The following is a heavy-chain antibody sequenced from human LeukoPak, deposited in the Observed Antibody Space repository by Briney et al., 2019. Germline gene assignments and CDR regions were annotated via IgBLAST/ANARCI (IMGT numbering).Heavy chain of an antibody. V-gene: IGHV4-34*01. CDR1: GGSISSYY. D-gene: IGHD3-22*01. CDR2: INHSGST. J-gene: IGHJ5*02. CDR3: ARAGYYYDSSGSNWFDP. Sequence: SETLSLTCTVSGGSISSYYWSWIRQPPGKGLEWIGEINHSGSTNYNPSLKSRVTISVDTSKNQFSLKLSSVTAADTAVYYCARAGYYYDSSGSNWFDPWGQGTLVTVSS.